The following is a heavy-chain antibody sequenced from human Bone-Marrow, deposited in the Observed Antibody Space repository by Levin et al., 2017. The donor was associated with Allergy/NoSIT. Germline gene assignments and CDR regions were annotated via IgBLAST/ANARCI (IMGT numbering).Heavy chain of an antibody. Sequence: GESLKISCAASGFTFSSYAMHWVRQAPGKGLEWVAVISYDGSNKYYADSVKGRFTISRDNSKNTLYLQMNSLRAEDTAVYYCARDVRRITMIVVVNPPDYWGQGTLVTVSS. V-gene: IGHV3-30*04. D-gene: IGHD3-22*01. J-gene: IGHJ4*02. CDR1: GFTFSSYA. CDR2: ISYDGSNK. CDR3: ARDVRRITMIVVVNPPDY.